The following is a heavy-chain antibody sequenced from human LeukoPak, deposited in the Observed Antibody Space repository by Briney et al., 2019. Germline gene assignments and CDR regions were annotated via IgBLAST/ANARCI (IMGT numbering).Heavy chain of an antibody. CDR2: IGGSGSPI. CDR3: ARDRRPSVYGGLDN. Sequence: GGSLRLSRAASGFTFSDDYMSWIRQAPGRGLEWISNIGGSGSPIYYADSVKGRFTISRDNAKNSLFLQMDSLRAEDTAVYYCARDRRPSVYGGLDNWGQGTLVTVSS. D-gene: IGHD4/OR15-4a*01. V-gene: IGHV3-11*04. J-gene: IGHJ4*02. CDR1: GFTFSDDY.